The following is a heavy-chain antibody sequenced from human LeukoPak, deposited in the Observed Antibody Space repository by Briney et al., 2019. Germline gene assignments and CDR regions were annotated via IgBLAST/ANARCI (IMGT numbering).Heavy chain of an antibody. CDR1: GFTFDDYA. D-gene: IGHD6-19*01. J-gene: IGHJ4*02. V-gene: IGHV3-9*01. Sequence: GRSLRLSCAASGFTFDDYAMHWVRQAPGKGLEWVSGISWNSGSIGYADSVKGRFTISRDNAKNSLYLQMNSLRAEDTALYYCAKGPYSSGWFFIDHWGQGTLVTVSS. CDR3: AKGPYSSGWFFIDH. CDR2: ISWNSGSI.